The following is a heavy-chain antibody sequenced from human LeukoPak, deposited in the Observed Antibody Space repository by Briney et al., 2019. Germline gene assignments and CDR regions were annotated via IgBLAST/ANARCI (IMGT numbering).Heavy chain of an antibody. CDR2: ISGSGGNT. J-gene: IGHJ4*02. CDR3: AKVGLANYGDY. CDR1: GFTFSSYG. V-gene: IGHV3-23*01. Sequence: GGSLRLSCAASGFTFSSYGMHWVRQAPGKGLEWVSVISGSGGNTYYADSVKGRFTISRDNSKNTLYLQMNSLRAEDTAVYYCAKVGLANYGDYWGQGTLVTVSS.